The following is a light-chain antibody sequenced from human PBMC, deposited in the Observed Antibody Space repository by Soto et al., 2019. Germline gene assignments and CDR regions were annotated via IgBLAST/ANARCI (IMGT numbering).Light chain of an antibody. V-gene: IGLV1-44*01. CDR1: SSNIGINT. CDR3: SGWGDSVNGVV. CDR2: LND. J-gene: IGLJ3*02. Sequence: QSVLTQPPSASGTPGQWVTISCSGSSSNIGINTVNWYQQFPGTAPKVLIYLNDQRPSAVADRFSGSKSGTSSSQAISGLQSEAEADYYCSGWGDSVNGVVFGGGTKLTVL.